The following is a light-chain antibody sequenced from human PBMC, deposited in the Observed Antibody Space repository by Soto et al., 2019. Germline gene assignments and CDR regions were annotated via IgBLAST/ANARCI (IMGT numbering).Light chain of an antibody. J-gene: IGLJ1*01. V-gene: IGLV2-14*01. CDR3: TSYTSSSTPYV. Sequence: QSALTQPASVSGSPGQSITISCTGTSSDVGAYNYVSWYQQHPGKAPKLMIYDVSNRPSGVSDRFSGSKSGNTASLTISGLRAEDEADYYCTSYTSSSTPYVFGTGTKLTVL. CDR2: DVS. CDR1: SSDVGAYNY.